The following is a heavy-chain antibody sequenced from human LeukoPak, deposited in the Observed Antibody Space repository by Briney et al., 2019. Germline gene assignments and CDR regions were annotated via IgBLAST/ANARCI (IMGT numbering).Heavy chain of an antibody. CDR2: ISWNSGSI. Sequence: GGSLRLSCAASGFTFDDYAMHWVRQAPGKGLEWVSGISWNSGSIGYADSVKGRFTISRDNAKNSLYLQMNSLRAEDTALYYCAKDSRYYYDSSGYLLGAFDIWGQGTMVTVSS. D-gene: IGHD3-22*01. CDR1: GFTFDDYA. CDR3: AKDSRYYYDSSGYLLGAFDI. J-gene: IGHJ3*02. V-gene: IGHV3-9*01.